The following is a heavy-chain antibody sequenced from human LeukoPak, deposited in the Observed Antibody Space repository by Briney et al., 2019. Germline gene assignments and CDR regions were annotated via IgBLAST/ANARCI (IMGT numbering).Heavy chain of an antibody. J-gene: IGHJ4*02. CDR1: AFNLSTYS. D-gene: IGHD2-15*01. CDR3: AKDDPVLEY. Sequence: GGSLRLSCAASAFNLSTYSMTWVRQAPGKGLEWLSYISSSSKTMYYADSVKGRFTISRDSSKNTLFLQMNSLRVEDTAVYYCAKDDPVLEYWGQGTLVTVSS. V-gene: IGHV3-48*01. CDR2: ISSSSKTM.